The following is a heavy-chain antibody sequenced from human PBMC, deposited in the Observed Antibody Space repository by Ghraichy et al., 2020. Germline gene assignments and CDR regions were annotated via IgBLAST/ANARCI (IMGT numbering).Heavy chain of an antibody. CDR1: GFTFSRDA. V-gene: IGHV3-23*01. J-gene: IGHJ1*01. D-gene: IGHD3-3*01. Sequence: GSLRLSCSASGFTFSRDAMSWVRQAPGKGLEWVSGISGSGGTTYYADSVKGRFTISRDNSKNTLFVQMNSLRAEDTALYYCAKGLWSGYSLDYFHHWGQGTLVTVSS. CDR2: ISGSGGTT. CDR3: AKGLWSGYSLDYFHH.